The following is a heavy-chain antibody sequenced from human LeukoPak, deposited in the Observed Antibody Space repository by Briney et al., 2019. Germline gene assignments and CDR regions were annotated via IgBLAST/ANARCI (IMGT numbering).Heavy chain of an antibody. Sequence: PSETLSLTCTVSGGSISSSSYYWGWIRQPPGKGLEWIGSIYYSGSTYYNPSLKSRVTISVDTSKNQFSLKLSSVTAADTAEYYCARQYYDILTGYYTDYYFDYWGQGTLVTVSS. V-gene: IGHV4-39*01. CDR1: GGSISSSSYY. D-gene: IGHD3-9*01. CDR3: ARQYYDILTGYYTDYYFDY. J-gene: IGHJ4*02. CDR2: IYYSGST.